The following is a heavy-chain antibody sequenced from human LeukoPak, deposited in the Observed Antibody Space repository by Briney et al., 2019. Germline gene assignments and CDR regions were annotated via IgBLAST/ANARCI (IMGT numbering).Heavy chain of an antibody. V-gene: IGHV3-23*01. Sequence: GGSLRLSCAASGSTFSISAMSWVRQAPGKGLEWVSAISGSGGSTYYADSVKGRFIISRDNSKNTLYLQMNSLRAEDTAVYYCAKDRRTLDAFDIWGQGTMVTVSS. CDR1: GSTFSISA. CDR2: ISGSGGST. CDR3: AKDRRTLDAFDI. J-gene: IGHJ3*02.